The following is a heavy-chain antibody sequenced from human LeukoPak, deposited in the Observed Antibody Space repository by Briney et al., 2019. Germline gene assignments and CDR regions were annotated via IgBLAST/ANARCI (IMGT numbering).Heavy chain of an antibody. J-gene: IGHJ4*02. D-gene: IGHD6-19*01. CDR1: GFTFSTYE. V-gene: IGHV3-30*18. Sequence: GGSLRLSCAASGFTFSTYEMNWVRQAPGKGLEWVAVISYGGNYKFYADSVKGRFTISRDTSKNTLYLQMNSLRTEDTAMYYCAKADSSDWYNLDFWGQGTLVTVST. CDR3: AKADSSDWYNLDF. CDR2: ISYGGNYK.